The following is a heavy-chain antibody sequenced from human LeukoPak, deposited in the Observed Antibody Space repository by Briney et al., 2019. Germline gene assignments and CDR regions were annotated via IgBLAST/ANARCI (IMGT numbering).Heavy chain of an antibody. CDR2: INPSGGST. CDR3: ARDERGYYDILTGYYPFDY. J-gene: IGHJ4*02. CDR1: GYTFTSYY. V-gene: IGHV1-46*01. Sequence: ASVKVSCKASGYTFTSYYMHWVRQAPGQGLEWMGLINPSGGSTGYAQKFQGRVTMTRDTSTSTVYMELSSLRSEDTAVYYCARDERGYYDILTGYYPFDYWGQGTLVTVSS. D-gene: IGHD3-9*01.